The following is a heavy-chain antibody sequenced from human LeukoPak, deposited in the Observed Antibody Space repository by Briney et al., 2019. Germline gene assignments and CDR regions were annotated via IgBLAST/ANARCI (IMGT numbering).Heavy chain of an antibody. CDR1: GGSFSGYY. CDR2: INHSGST. V-gene: IGHV4-34*01. Sequence: SETLSLTCAVYGGSFSGYYWSWIRQPPGKGLEWIGEINHSGSTNYNPSLKSRVTISVDTSKNQFSLNLASVTAADTAVYYCARASWGSGWTSPFGYWGQGTLVTVSS. D-gene: IGHD6-19*01. CDR3: ARASWGSGWTSPFGY. J-gene: IGHJ4*02.